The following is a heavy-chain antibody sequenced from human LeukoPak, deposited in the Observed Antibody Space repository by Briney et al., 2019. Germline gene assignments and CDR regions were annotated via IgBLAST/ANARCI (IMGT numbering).Heavy chain of an antibody. CDR2: IYYSGST. CDR1: GGSISSGDYY. Sequence: SQTLSLTCTVSGGSISSGDYYWSWIRQPPGKGLEWIGYIYYSGSTYYNPSLKSRVTISVDTSKNQFSLKLSSVTAADTAVYYCARTFLRLGELSPEMDFGYWGQGTLVTVSS. J-gene: IGHJ4*02. V-gene: IGHV4-30-4*01. D-gene: IGHD3-16*02. CDR3: ARTFLRLGELSPEMDFGY.